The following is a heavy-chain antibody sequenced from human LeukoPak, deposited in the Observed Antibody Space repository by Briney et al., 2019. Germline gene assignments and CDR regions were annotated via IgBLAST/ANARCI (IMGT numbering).Heavy chain of an antibody. CDR2: ISWDGGST. Sequence: GGSLRLSCAASGFTFDDYTMHWVRQAPGKGLEWVSLISWDGGSTYYADSVKGRFTISRDNSKNSLYLQMNSLRTEDTALYYCAKDNYYDSSGYYTSWGQGTLVTVSS. D-gene: IGHD3-22*01. J-gene: IGHJ5*02. CDR1: GFTFDDYT. V-gene: IGHV3-43*01. CDR3: AKDNYYDSSGYYTS.